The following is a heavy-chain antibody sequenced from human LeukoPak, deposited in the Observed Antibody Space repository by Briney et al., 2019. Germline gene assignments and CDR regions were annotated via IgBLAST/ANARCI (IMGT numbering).Heavy chain of an antibody. CDR2: ISSSSSYI. J-gene: IGHJ5*02. D-gene: IGHD2-2*01. Sequence: PGGSLRLSCAASGFTLSSYSMNWVRQAPGKGLEWVSSISSSSSYIYYADSVKGRFTISRDNAKNSLYLQMNSLRAEDTAVYYCARDPIYCSSTSCSPNWFDPWGQGTLVTVSS. CDR3: ARDPIYCSSTSCSPNWFDP. CDR1: GFTLSSYS. V-gene: IGHV3-21*01.